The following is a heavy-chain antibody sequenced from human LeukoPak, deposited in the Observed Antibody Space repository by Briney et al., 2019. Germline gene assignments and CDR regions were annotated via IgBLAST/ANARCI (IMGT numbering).Heavy chain of an antibody. CDR2: IKQDGSEK. Sequence: GGSLRLSCAASGFTFSSYWMSWVRQAPGKGLEWVANIKQDGSEKYYVDSVKGRFTISRDNAKNSLYLQMNSLRAEDTAVYYCARALGPGYDLDGMDVWGQGTTVTVSS. CDR3: ARALGPGYDLDGMDV. CDR1: GFTFSSYW. J-gene: IGHJ6*02. V-gene: IGHV3-7*01. D-gene: IGHD5-12*01.